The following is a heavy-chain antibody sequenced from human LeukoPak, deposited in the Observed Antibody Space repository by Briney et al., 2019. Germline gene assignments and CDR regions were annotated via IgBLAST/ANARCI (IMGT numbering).Heavy chain of an antibody. CDR3: AKDPSKLRLGEFPYYFGY. CDR2: ISGSGGST. Sequence: PGGSLRLSCAASGFTFSSYAMSWVRQAPGKGLEWVSAISGSGGSTYYAGSVKGRFTISRDNSKNTLYLQMNSLRAEDTAVYYCAKDPSKLRLGEFPYYFGYWGQGTLVTVSS. D-gene: IGHD3-16*01. V-gene: IGHV3-23*01. CDR1: GFTFSSYA. J-gene: IGHJ4*02.